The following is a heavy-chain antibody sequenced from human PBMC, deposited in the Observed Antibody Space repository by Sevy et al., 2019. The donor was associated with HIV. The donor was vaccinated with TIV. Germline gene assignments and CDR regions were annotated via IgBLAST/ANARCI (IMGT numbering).Heavy chain of an antibody. CDR3: TRDMYGIDY. Sequence: GGSLRLSCAASGFTFTNYWMHGVRQAPGKGLVWVSGVDSDGSGTNYADSVKGRFTISGDNAKNPVYLKMNSLRAEDTAVYYCTRDMYGIDYWGQGTLVTVSS. CDR1: GFTFTNYW. D-gene: IGHD2-8*01. V-gene: IGHV3-74*01. CDR2: VDSDGSGT. J-gene: IGHJ4*02.